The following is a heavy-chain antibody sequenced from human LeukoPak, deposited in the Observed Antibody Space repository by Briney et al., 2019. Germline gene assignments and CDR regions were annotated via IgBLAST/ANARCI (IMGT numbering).Heavy chain of an antibody. D-gene: IGHD4-17*01. J-gene: IGHJ1*01. Sequence: GASVKVSCRASGYTFTSYGISWVRQAPGQGLEWMGWISTYNGNTNYAQKLQGRVTMTTDTSTSTAYMELRSLRSDDTAVYYCAKSTDLNFQHWGQGTLVTVSS. V-gene: IGHV1-18*01. CDR3: AKSTDLNFQH. CDR1: GYTFTSYG. CDR2: ISTYNGNT.